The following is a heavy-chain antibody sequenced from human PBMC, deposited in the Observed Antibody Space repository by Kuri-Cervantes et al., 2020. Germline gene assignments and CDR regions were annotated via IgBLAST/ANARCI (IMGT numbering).Heavy chain of an antibody. Sequence: ASVKVSCKASGYTFTSYGISWVRQAPGQGLEWMGWISAYNGNTNYAQKFQGRVTMTTDTSTSTAYMELRSLRSDDTAVYYCAREARDYDFWSGYRDYWGQGTLVTVSS. CDR3: AREARDYDFWSGYRDY. CDR2: ISAYNGNT. D-gene: IGHD3-3*01. J-gene: IGHJ4*02. V-gene: IGHV1-18*01. CDR1: GYTFTSYG.